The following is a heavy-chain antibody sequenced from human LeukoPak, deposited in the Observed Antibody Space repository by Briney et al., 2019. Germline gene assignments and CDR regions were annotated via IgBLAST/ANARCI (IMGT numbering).Heavy chain of an antibody. Sequence: ASVKVSCKASGYTFTDHYMHWVRQAPGQGLEWMGWINSNTGGTNYAQKFQGRVTMTRDTSISTAYMELSRLRSDDTAVYYCARGEGSMAVTYGLWYFDLWGRGTLVTVSS. J-gene: IGHJ2*01. CDR3: ARGEGSMAVTYGLWYFDL. V-gene: IGHV1-2*02. CDR1: GYTFTDHY. CDR2: INSNTGGT. D-gene: IGHD3-10*01.